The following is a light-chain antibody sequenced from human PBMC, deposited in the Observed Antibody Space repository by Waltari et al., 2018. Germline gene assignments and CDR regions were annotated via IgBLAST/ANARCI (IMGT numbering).Light chain of an antibody. V-gene: IGKV1-9*01. CDR3: QQLNSYPLT. Sequence: IQLTQSPSSLSASVGDRVTITCRDSQVIRSYLAWNQQKPGKAPKLRIYAASTLQSGVPSRFSGSGSGTDFTLTISSLQPEDFATYYCQQLNSYPLTFGGGTKVEIK. CDR1: QVIRSY. CDR2: AAS. J-gene: IGKJ4*01.